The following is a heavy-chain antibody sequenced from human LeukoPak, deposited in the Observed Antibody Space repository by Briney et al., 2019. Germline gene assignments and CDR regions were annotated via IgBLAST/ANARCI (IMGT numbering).Heavy chain of an antibody. J-gene: IGHJ6*03. D-gene: IGHD1-26*01. Sequence: GGSLRLFCAASGFTFSGSAMHWVRQASGKGLEWVGRIRSKANSYATAYAASVKGRFTISRDDSKNTAYLQMNSLKTEDTAVYYCTRRSVGATEDYYYMDVWGKGTTVTISS. V-gene: IGHV3-73*01. CDR2: IRSKANSYAT. CDR3: TRRSVGATEDYYYMDV. CDR1: GFTFSGSA.